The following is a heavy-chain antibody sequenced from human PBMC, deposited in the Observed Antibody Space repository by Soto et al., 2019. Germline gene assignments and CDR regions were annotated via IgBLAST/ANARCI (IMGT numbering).Heavy chain of an antibody. CDR2: VPSDGSVA. D-gene: IGHD6-25*01. CDR1: GFAFSSFG. J-gene: IGHJ4*02. CDR3: AHRAGDAAGGKSDF. Sequence: GGSLRLSCAASGFAFSSFGMHWFRQAPGRGLEWVAVVPSDGSVAFYADSVKGRFTISRDKSKNTLSLQMNSLRDEDTAVYYCAHRAGDAAGGKSDFWGQGALVTVSS. V-gene: IGHV3-30*03.